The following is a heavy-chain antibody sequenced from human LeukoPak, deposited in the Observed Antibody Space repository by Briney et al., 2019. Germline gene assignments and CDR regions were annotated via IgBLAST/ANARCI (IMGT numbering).Heavy chain of an antibody. V-gene: IGHV3-11*05. J-gene: IGHJ4*02. CDR3: AKDREGLSSGYDLEYFDY. CDR2: ISDSSSYT. D-gene: IGHD5-12*01. CDR1: GFTFSDYY. Sequence: GGSLRLSCAASGFTFSDYYMSWIRQAPGKGLEWVSYISDSSSYTDYADSVKGRFTISRDNSKNSLYLQMNSLRAEDTAVYYCAKDREGLSSGYDLEYFDYWGQGTLVTVSS.